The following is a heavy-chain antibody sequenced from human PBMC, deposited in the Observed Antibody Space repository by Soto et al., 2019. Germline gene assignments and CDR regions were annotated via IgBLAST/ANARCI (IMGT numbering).Heavy chain of an antibody. CDR3: ARMETFGSLNWFEP. Sequence: GSSVKVSCKASGYSFTNNDVSWVRQATGQGLEWMGWMNPGSGDTGYAQKFQGRVTMTRDISIATAYMELSSLRSDDTAIYYCARMETFGSLNWFEPRGKGTLVTVAS. CDR2: MNPGSGDT. J-gene: IGHJ5*02. V-gene: IGHV1-8*01. D-gene: IGHD3-16*01. CDR1: GYSFTNND.